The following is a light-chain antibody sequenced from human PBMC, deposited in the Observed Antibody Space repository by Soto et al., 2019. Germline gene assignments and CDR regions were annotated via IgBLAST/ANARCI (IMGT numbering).Light chain of an antibody. CDR2: GAA. V-gene: IGKV3-15*01. Sequence: VMTQSPATLSVSPGERVTLSCGASESVSSSLAWYQQKPGQAPRLLIHGAAPRATDIPARFIGSGSGTEFTLTISSLQSEDFAVYYCQHYNNWPWTFGQGTKVEIK. J-gene: IGKJ1*01. CDR1: ESVSSS. CDR3: QHYNNWPWT.